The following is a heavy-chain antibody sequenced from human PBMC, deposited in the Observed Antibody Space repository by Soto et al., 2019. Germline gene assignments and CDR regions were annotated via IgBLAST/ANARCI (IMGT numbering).Heavy chain of an antibody. CDR3: AKGSGTSRHYYYGMDV. CDR2: ISGSGGST. CDR1: GFTFSSYA. V-gene: IGHV3-23*01. J-gene: IGHJ6*01. Sequence: SLRLSCAASGFTFSSYAMSWVRQAPGKGLEWVSAISGSGGSTYYADSVKGRFTISRDNSKNTLYLQMNSLRAEDTAVYYWAKGSGTSRHYYYGMDVWGQGTTVTVSS. D-gene: IGHD1-7*01.